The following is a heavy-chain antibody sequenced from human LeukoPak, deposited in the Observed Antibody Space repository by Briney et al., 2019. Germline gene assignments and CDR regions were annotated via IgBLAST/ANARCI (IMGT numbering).Heavy chain of an antibody. Sequence: GGSPRLSCAASGFTFSTYTMNWARQAPGKGLEWVSSITSRSSHIFYADSVKGRFTISRDNAKNSLYLQMNSLRAEDTAVYYCARDDPLYGGNFDCWGQGTLVAVSS. CDR3: ARDDPLYGGNFDC. D-gene: IGHD4-23*01. V-gene: IGHV3-21*01. CDR1: GFTFSTYT. CDR2: ITSRSSHI. J-gene: IGHJ4*02.